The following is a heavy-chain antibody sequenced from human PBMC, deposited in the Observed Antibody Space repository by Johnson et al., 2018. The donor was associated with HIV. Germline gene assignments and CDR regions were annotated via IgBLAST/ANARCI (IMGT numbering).Heavy chain of an antibody. V-gene: IGHV3-30*18. CDR1: GFTFSS. D-gene: IGHD3-22*01. J-gene: IGHJ3*02. CDR2: ISHDGSHK. Sequence: VLLVESGGGVVQPGRSLRLSCAASGFTFSSMHWDRQAPGQGLEWVAVISHDGSHKYYADSVKGRFSLSRDISKNMLYLQMDSLRAEDTAAYYCAKADDLEDTSGYLSAFDIWGQGTMVTVSS. CDR3: AKADDLEDTSGYLSAFDI.